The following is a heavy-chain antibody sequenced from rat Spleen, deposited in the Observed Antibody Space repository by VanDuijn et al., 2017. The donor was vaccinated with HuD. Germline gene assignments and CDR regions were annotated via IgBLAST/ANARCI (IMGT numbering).Heavy chain of an antibody. D-gene: IGHD1-6*01. CDR1: GFTFSSYW. CDR3: ARGIMYTTDYYYDYYVMDA. V-gene: IGHV5-58*01. CDR2: INTDGGST. Sequence: EVQLVETGGGLVQPGRSLKLSCVASGFTFSSYWMYWIRQAPGKGLEWVSSINTDGGSTYYPDSVKGRFTISRDNAENTVYLQMNSLRSEDTATYYCARGIMYTTDYYYDYYVMDAWGQGASVTVSS. J-gene: IGHJ4*01.